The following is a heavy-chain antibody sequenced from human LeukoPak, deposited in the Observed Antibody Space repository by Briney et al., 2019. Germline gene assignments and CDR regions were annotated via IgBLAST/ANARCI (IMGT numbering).Heavy chain of an antibody. V-gene: IGHV1-24*01. J-gene: IGHJ3*02. D-gene: IGHD2/OR15-2a*01. Sequence: GASVMVSCKVSGYTLTELSMHWVRQAPGKGLERMGGFDPEDGETIYAQKFQGRVTMTEDTSTDTAYMELNSLRAEDTAVYYCARSRIPNKSLLPGYDASDIWGQGTMVTVSS. CDR1: GYTLTELS. CDR3: ARSRIPNKSLLPGYDASDI. CDR2: FDPEDGET.